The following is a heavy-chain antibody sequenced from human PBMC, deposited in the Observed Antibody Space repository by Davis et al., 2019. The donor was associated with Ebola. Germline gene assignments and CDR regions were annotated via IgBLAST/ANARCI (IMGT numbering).Heavy chain of an antibody. CDR3: ARAEDDYGEYPDALDI. D-gene: IGHD4-17*01. CDR1: GFTVSSNY. J-gene: IGHJ3*02. CDR2: IYNVYTM. V-gene: IGHV3-53*01. Sequence: GSLKISCAASGFTVSSNYMNWVRQAPGKGLEWVSVIYNVYTMYYADSVKGRFTISRDSSMNTVYLQMSSLRAEDTAVYYCARAEDDYGEYPDALDIWGQGTVVTVSS.